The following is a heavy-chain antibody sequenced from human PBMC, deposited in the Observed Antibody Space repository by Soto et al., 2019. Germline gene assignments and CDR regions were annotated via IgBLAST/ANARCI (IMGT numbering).Heavy chain of an antibody. D-gene: IGHD6-13*01. Sequence: KGLEWIGEIHHSGSTNYTPSLKSLVIISVDTSKNQVSRKLSAVTAADTAVYYCAIHYNRSSWYYFDYLGQRTPVTGTS. CDR3: AIHYNRSSWYYFDY. CDR2: IHHSGST. V-gene: IGHV4-34*01. J-gene: IGHJ4*02.